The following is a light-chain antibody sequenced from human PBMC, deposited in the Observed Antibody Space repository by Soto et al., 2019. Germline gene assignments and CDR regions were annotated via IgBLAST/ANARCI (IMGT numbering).Light chain of an antibody. CDR3: QEYDNWPLWT. CDR1: QSFRSN. CDR2: GAS. Sequence: EMALTQSPRTLSLSPGERATPSCRASQSFRSNLAWYQQKPGQAPRLLIYGASTRATGVPARFSGSGSGTEFTLTINSLQSEDFALYYCQEYDNWPLWTFGQGTKVDIK. V-gene: IGKV3-15*01. J-gene: IGKJ1*01.